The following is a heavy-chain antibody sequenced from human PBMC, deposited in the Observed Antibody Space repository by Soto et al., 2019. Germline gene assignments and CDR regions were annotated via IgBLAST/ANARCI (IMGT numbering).Heavy chain of an antibody. J-gene: IGHJ4*02. CDR2: IYYSGST. CDR3: ARGTVVVAAPQFEY. V-gene: IGHV4-61*01. CDR1: EGSISSRRGY. Sequence: PLSLTCSVAEGSISSRRGYRSCKQQPPGKGLEWIGYIYYSGSTNYNPSLKSRVTISVDTSKNQFSLKLSSVTAADTAVYYCARGTVVVAAPQFEYWGQRTLVTVPS. D-gene: IGHD2-15*01.